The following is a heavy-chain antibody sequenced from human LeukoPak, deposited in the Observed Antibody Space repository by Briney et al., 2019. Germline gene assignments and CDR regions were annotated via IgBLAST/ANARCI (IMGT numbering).Heavy chain of an antibody. Sequence: PGGSLRLSCAASGLTFSNYWMSWVRQPPGKGLEWVANIKHDGSEKYCVDSVEGRFTISRDNAKNSLHLQMNSLRAEDTAVYYCARLGTAEGTLEDYWGQGTLVTVSS. CDR1: GLTFSNYW. J-gene: IGHJ4*02. CDR3: ARLGTAEGTLEDY. V-gene: IGHV3-7*01. D-gene: IGHD6-13*01. CDR2: IKHDGSEK.